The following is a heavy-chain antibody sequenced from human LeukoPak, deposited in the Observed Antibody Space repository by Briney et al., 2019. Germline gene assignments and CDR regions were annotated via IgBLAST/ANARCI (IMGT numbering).Heavy chain of an antibody. Sequence: GASVKVSCKASGYTFTSYGISWVRQAPGQGPEWMGWISAYNGNTNYAQKLQGRVTMTTDTSTSTAYMELRSLRSDDTAVYYCARVSYYDFWSGYYTSPENYYYGMDVWGQGTTVTVSS. J-gene: IGHJ6*02. CDR3: ARVSYYDFWSGYYTSPENYYYGMDV. V-gene: IGHV1-18*01. D-gene: IGHD3-3*01. CDR1: GYTFTSYG. CDR2: ISAYNGNT.